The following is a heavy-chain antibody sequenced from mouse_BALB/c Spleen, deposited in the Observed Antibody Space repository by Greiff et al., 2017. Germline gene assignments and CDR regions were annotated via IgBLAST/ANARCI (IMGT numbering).Heavy chain of an antibody. V-gene: IGHV5-6-5*01. J-gene: IGHJ3*01. CDR1: GFTFSSYA. CDR2: ISSGGST. CDR3: ARGDGYPLY. Sequence: DVKLVESGGGLVKPGGSLKLSCAASGFTFSSYAMSWVRQTPEKRLEWVASISSGGSTYYPDSVKGRFTISRDNARNILYLQMSSLRSEDTAMYYCARGDGYPLYWGQGTLVTVSA. D-gene: IGHD2-3*01.